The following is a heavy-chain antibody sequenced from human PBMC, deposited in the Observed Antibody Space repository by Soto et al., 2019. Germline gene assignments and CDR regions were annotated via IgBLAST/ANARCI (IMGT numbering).Heavy chain of an antibody. CDR1: GGSISSSSYY. V-gene: IGHV4-39*01. CDR2: IYYSGST. Sequence: QLQLQESGPGLVKPSETLSLTCTVSGGSISSSSYYWGWIRQPPGKGLEWIGSIYYSGSTYYNPSLKSRVTISVDTSKNQFSLKLSSVTAADTAVYYCARHRRDDGYFDLWGRGTLVTVSS. CDR3: ARHRRDDGYFDL. J-gene: IGHJ2*01.